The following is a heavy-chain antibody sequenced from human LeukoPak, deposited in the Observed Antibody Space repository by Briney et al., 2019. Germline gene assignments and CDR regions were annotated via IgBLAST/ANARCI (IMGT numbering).Heavy chain of an antibody. CDR3: ARQSISGSSLSYFDY. J-gene: IGHJ4*02. CDR2: ISLYGST. Sequence: SETLSLTCTVSGGSVTSGNYYWSWVRQPPGKGLEYLGYISLYGSTNYNPSLKSRLTISVDTSKNQCSLKLSSVTAADTAVYYCARQSISGSSLSYFDYWGQGTLVNVSS. CDR1: GGSVTSGNYY. V-gene: IGHV4-61*01. D-gene: IGHD3-22*01.